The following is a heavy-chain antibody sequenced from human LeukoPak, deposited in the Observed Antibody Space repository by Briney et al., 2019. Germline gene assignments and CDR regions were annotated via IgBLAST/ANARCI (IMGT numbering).Heavy chain of an antibody. V-gene: IGHV3-48*04. CDR2: ISISTSTI. Sequence: GGSLRLSCAASGFTFSGYSMNWVRQAPGKGLEWVSYISISTSTIYYADSVKGRFTISRDNAKNSLYLQMNSLRAEDTAVYYCAREGGITIFGVAQQNDYWGQGTLVTGSS. CDR3: AREGGITIFGVAQQNDY. CDR1: GFTFSGYS. D-gene: IGHD3-3*01. J-gene: IGHJ4*02.